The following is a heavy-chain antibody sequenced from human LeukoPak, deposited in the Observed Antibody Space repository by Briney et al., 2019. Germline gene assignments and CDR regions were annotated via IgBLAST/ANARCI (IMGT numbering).Heavy chain of an antibody. V-gene: IGHV3-49*03. Sequence: GRRPRHPRTTYGFNFGDYAMSWFRQAPEKGLEGVGFITNKAFGGTAEYAASVKGRFTISRDDSRSIAYLQMDNLRTEDTGVYYCTRDEYGVGSNFFDYWGQGTLVTVST. CDR3: TRDEYGVGSNFFDY. CDR2: ITNKAFGGTA. CDR1: GFNFGDYA. J-gene: IGHJ4*02. D-gene: IGHD4-17*01.